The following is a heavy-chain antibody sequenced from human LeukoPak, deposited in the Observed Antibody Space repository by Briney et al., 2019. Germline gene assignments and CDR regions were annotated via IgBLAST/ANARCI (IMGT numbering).Heavy chain of an antibody. V-gene: IGHV1-18*01. J-gene: IGHJ4*02. D-gene: IGHD1-14*01. CDR1: GYTFTSYG. Sequence: ASVKVSCKASGYTFTSYGISWVRQAPGQGLEWMGWISAYNGNTNYAQKLQGRVTMTTDTSTSTAYMELRSLRSDDTAVYYCAKSTRNPNYFDYWGQGTLVTVSS. CDR3: AKSTRNPNYFDY. CDR2: ISAYNGNT.